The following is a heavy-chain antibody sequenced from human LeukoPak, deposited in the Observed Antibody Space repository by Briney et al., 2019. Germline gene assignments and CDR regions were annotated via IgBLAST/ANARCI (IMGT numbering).Heavy chain of an antibody. CDR1: GGTFSSYA. V-gene: IGHV1-69*05. J-gene: IGHJ4*02. CDR3: ARDTAWSPFCTNGVCYSDILDY. D-gene: IGHD2-8*01. Sequence: GASVKVSCKASGGTFSSYAISWVRQAPGQGLEWMGRIIPIFGTASCAQKFQGRVTITTDESTSTAYMELSSLRSEDTAVYYCARDTAWSPFCTNGVCYSDILDYWGQGTLVTVSS. CDR2: IIPIFGTA.